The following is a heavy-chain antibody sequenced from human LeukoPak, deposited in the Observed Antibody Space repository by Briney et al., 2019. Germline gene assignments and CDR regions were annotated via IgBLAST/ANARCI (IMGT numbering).Heavy chain of an antibody. J-gene: IGHJ4*02. Sequence: GGSLRLSCAASGFTDSSNYMNWVRQAPGKGLEWVSVIYSGGSTYYADSVRGRFTISRDNSKNTLYLQMNSLRPEDTAVYYCARDRGSYAWDYWGQGTLVTVSS. CDR1: GFTDSSNY. D-gene: IGHD5-12*01. CDR3: ARDRGSYAWDY. CDR2: IYSGGST. V-gene: IGHV3-66*02.